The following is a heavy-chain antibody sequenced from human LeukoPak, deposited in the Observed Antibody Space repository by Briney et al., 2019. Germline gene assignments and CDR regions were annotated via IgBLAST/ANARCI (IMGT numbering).Heavy chain of an antibody. V-gene: IGHV3-21*01. J-gene: IGHJ3*02. Sequence: TGGSLRLSCAASGFTFSSYSMNWVRQAPGKGLEWVSSISSSSSYIYYADSVKGRFTISRDNAKNSLYLQMNSLRAEDTAVYYCARDMGRIAVAGSDAFDIWGQGTMVTVSS. CDR1: GFTFSSYS. CDR2: ISSSSSYI. CDR3: ARDMGRIAVAGSDAFDI. D-gene: IGHD6-19*01.